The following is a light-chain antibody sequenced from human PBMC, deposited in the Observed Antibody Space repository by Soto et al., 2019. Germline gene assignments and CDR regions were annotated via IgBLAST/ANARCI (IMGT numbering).Light chain of an antibody. CDR3: SSYAGSNNWN. CDR2: EVS. V-gene: IGLV2-8*01. CDR1: SSDVGGYNY. Sequence: QSALTQPPSASGSPGQSVTISCTGTSSDVGGYNYVSWYQQHPGKAPKLMIYEVSKRPSGVTDRFSGSKSGNTASLTFSGLQAEDEADYYCSSYAGSNNWNFGTGTKVTVL. J-gene: IGLJ1*01.